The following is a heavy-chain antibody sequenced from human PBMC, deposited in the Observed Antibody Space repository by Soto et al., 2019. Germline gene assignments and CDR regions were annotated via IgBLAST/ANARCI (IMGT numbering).Heavy chain of an antibody. CDR1: GFTFSSYS. V-gene: IGHV3-48*02. CDR3: ARESYYDSSGYFY. D-gene: IGHD3-22*01. Sequence: GGSLRLSCAASGFTFSSYSMNWVRQAPGKGLEWVSYISSGRSTIYFADSVKGRFTISRDNAKNSLYLQMNSLRDEDTAVYYCARESYYDSSGYFYWGQGTLVTVSS. CDR2: ISSGRSTI. J-gene: IGHJ4*02.